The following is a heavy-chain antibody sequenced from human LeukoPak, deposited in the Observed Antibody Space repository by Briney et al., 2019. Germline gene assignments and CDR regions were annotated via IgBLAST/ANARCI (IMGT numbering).Heavy chain of an antibody. Sequence: GGSLRLSCVASGFTFGKYWMSWVRQAPGKGLEWVANIKLDGSEKNYVNSVKGRFTISRDNTKNSLYLQMNSLRAEDTAVFYCARDQYDTWSRRGNFDSWGQGTLVIVSS. D-gene: IGHD3-3*01. CDR1: GFTFGKYW. V-gene: IGHV3-7*03. J-gene: IGHJ4*02. CDR2: IKLDGSEK. CDR3: ARDQYDTWSRRGNFDS.